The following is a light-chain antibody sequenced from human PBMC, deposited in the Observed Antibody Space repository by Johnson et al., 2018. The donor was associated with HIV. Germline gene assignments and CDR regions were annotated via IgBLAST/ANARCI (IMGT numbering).Light chain of an antibody. CDR1: SSNIGNNY. J-gene: IGLJ1*01. V-gene: IGLV1-51*01. CDR3: GTWESRLSTPNYV. CDR2: DND. Sequence: QSVLTQPPSVSAAPGQKVTISCSGTSSNIGNNYVSWYQHLPGTAPKVLIYDNDKRPSGIPDRFSGSKSGTSATLGISGLQTGDEADYYCGTWESRLSTPNYVFRAGTKFTVL.